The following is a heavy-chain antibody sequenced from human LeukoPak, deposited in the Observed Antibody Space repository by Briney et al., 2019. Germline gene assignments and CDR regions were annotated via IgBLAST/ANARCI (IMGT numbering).Heavy chain of an antibody. CDR1: GFTFSSYS. CDR3: AKAPPKEWGADWYFDL. CDR2: ISSSGSYI. D-gene: IGHD3-16*01. Sequence: GGSLRLSCAASGFTFSSYSMNWVRQAPGKGLEWVSSISSSGSYIYYADSVKGRFTISRENAKKSLYLQMNSLRAEDTAVYYCAKAPPKEWGADWYFDLWGRGTLVTVSS. J-gene: IGHJ2*01. V-gene: IGHV3-21*01.